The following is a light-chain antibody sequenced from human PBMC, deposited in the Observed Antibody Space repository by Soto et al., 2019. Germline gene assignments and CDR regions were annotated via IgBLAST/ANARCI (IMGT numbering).Light chain of an antibody. CDR3: QQYAGSPIT. CDR2: DAS. J-gene: IGKJ5*01. V-gene: IGKV3-20*01. CDR1: QSVSSS. Sequence: EIVLTQSPGTLSLSPGEGATLSCRARQSVSSSLAWYQQKPGLAPTLLIFDASGRASGVPDRFIGGGSGTDFTLTIRRLEPEDFALYFCQQYAGSPITFGQGTRLEIK.